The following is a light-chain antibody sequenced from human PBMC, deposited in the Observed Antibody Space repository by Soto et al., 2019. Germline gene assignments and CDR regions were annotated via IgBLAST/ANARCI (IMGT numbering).Light chain of an antibody. CDR1: QGISHR. CDR2: AAS. Sequence: IQITQSPSSVSASVGDRVTITCQASQGISHRLAWYQLKPGKAAKLLMNAASSLQSGVPSRFSGSGSGTDFTLTISSLQPDDFGTYYCQKTYSFPINFGQGKRRAIK. V-gene: IGKV1-12*01. J-gene: IGKJ5*01. CDR3: QKTYSFPIN.